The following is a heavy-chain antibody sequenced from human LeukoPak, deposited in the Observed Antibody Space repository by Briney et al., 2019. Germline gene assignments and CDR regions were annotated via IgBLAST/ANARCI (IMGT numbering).Heavy chain of an antibody. CDR2: IYYSGST. Sequence: SETLSLTCTVSGGSISSGGYYWSWIRQHPGKGLEWIGYIYYSGSTYYNPSLKSRVTISVDTSKNQFSLKLSSVTAADTAVYYCAREHRDVGATVDYWGQGTLVTVSS. CDR3: AREHRDVGATVDY. D-gene: IGHD1-26*01. CDR1: GGSISSGGYY. V-gene: IGHV4-31*03. J-gene: IGHJ4*02.